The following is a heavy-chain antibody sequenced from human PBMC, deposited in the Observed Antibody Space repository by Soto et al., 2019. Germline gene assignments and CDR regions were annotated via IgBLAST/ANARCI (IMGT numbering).Heavy chain of an antibody. CDR3: AKHVWERLSGWYYFDY. Sequence: EVQLLESGGGLVQPGGSLRLSCAASGFTFSSYAMSWVRQAPWKGLEWVSAISGSGGSTYYADSVKGRFTISRDNSKNTLYLQMNSLRAEDTAVYYCAKHVWERLSGWYYFDYWGQGTLVTVSS. V-gene: IGHV3-23*01. J-gene: IGHJ4*02. D-gene: IGHD6-19*01. CDR1: GFTFSSYA. CDR2: ISGSGGST.